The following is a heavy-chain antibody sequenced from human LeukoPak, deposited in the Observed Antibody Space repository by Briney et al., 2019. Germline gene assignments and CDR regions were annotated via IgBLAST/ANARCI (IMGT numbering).Heavy chain of an antibody. Sequence: GGSLRLSCAASGFTFSNYDMNWVRQAPGKGLEWVSYISSSSSIYYADSVKGRFTISRDNAKNSLYLQMNSLRDEDTAVYYCARRFDLWGHGTMVTVSS. CDR2: ISSSSSI. V-gene: IGHV3-48*02. J-gene: IGHJ3*01. CDR3: ARRFDL. CDR1: GFTFSNYD.